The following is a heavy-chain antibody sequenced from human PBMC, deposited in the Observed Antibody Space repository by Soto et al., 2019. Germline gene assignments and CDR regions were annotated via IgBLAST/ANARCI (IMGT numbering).Heavy chain of an antibody. CDR2: IIPIFGTA. CDR1: GGTFSSYA. CDR3: ASRGTTGTTRYYGMDV. V-gene: IGHV1-69*01. Sequence: QVQPVQSGAEVKKPGSSVKVSCKASGGTFSSYAISWVRQAPGQGLEWMGGIIPIFGTANYAQKFQGRVTITADESTSTAYMELSSLRSEDTAVYYCASRGTTGTTRYYGMDVWGQGTTVTVSS. J-gene: IGHJ6*02. D-gene: IGHD1-1*01.